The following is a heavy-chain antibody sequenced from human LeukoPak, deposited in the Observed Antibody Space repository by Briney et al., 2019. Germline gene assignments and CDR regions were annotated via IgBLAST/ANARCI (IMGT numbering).Heavy chain of an antibody. V-gene: IGHV5-51*01. CDR3: AKRVVVVVAATSTYLDY. CDR2: IYPGDSDT. Sequence: GESLKISCKGSGYSFTSYWIGCVRQMPGKGLEWMGIIYPGDSDTRYSPSLQGQVTISADKSISTAYLQWSSLKASDTAMYYGAKRVVVVVAATSTYLDYWGQGTLVTVSS. D-gene: IGHD2-15*01. J-gene: IGHJ4*02. CDR1: GYSFTSYW.